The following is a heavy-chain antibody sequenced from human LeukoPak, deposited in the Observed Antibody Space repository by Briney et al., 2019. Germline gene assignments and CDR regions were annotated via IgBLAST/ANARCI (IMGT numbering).Heavy chain of an antibody. D-gene: IGHD6-6*01. CDR3: ARHRSSSSKTPYDY. V-gene: IGHV5-51*01. CDR2: IYPGDSDT. J-gene: IGHJ4*02. CDR1: GYSFTTYW. Sequence: GESLKISCKGSGYSFTTYWIGWVRQMPGKGLEWMGIIYPGDSDTRYSPSFQGQVTISVDKSITTAYLQWNSLKASDTAIYYCARHRSSSSKTPYDYWGQGTLVTVSS.